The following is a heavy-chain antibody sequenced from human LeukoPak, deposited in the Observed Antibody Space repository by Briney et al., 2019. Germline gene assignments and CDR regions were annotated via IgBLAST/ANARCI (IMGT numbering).Heavy chain of an antibody. CDR1: GLTFSSYG. J-gene: IGHJ4*02. CDR3: ASAAGPFDN. D-gene: IGHD6-13*01. CDR2: IWFDGSIK. V-gene: IGHV3-33*01. Sequence: PGGSLRLSCAASGLTFSSYGMHWVRQAPGKGLEWVAVIWFDGSIKYYADSVKGRFTISRDNSINTLYLQMNSLRAEDTAVYYCASAAGPFDNWGQGTPVTVSS.